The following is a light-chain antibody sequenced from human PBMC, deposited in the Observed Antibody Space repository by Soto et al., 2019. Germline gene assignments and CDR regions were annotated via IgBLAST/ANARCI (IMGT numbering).Light chain of an antibody. CDR3: QQSYSSPPM. J-gene: IGKJ1*01. CDR1: QSISNH. Sequence: DIQMTQSPSSLSASVEDRVIITCRASQSISNHLNWYQQKPGKAPKLLIFAASSLQSGVPSRFSGSRSGPDFTLTISSLQPEDFATYYCQQSYSSPPMFGQGTK. CDR2: AAS. V-gene: IGKV1-39*01.